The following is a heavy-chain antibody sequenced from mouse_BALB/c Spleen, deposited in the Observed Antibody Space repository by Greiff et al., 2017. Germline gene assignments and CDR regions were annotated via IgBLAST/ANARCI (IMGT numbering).Heavy chain of an antibody. CDR3: NAWGVAFDY. CDR1: GFNIKDYY. V-gene: IGHV14-4*02. Sequence: VQLKQSGAELVRSGASVKLSCTASGFNIKDYYMHWVKQRPEQGLEWIGWIDPENGDTEYAPKFQGKATMTADTSSNTAYLQLSSLTSEDTAVYYCNAWGVAFDYWGQGTTLTVSS. J-gene: IGHJ2*01. D-gene: IGHD1-1*02. CDR2: IDPENGDT.